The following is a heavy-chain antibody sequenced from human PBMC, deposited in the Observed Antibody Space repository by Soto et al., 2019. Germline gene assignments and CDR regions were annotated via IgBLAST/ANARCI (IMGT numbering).Heavy chain of an antibody. D-gene: IGHD3-3*01. V-gene: IGHV3-30*18. Sequence: QVQLVESGGGVVQPGRSLRLSCAASGFTFSSYGMHWVRQAPGKGLEWVAVISYDGSNKYYADSVKGRFTISRDNSKNTLYPQMNSPSAEDTAVYYCAKAVRSYDFWSGYSSDYWGQGTLVPVSS. CDR2: ISYDGSNK. J-gene: IGHJ4*02. CDR3: AKAVRSYDFWSGYSSDY. CDR1: GFTFSSYG.